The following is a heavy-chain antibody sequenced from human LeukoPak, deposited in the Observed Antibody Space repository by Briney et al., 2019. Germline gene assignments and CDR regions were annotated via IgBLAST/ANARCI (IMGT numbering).Heavy chain of an antibody. CDR2: VYAATGAT. CDR1: GASLRTDY. D-gene: IGHD3-3*01. J-gene: IGHJ4*02. Sequence: SETLSLICTVSGASLRTDYWAWIRQSAGKGLEWIGRVYAATGATTYNPSFGSRVTMSADSSRNQFSLILTSVSVADTAVYFCARERLWRNFDFSQDFWGQGFLVSVSS. V-gene: IGHV4-4*07. CDR3: ARERLWRNFDFSQDF.